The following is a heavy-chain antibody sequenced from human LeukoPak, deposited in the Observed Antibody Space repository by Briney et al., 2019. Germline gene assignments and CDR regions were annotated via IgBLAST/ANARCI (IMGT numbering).Heavy chain of an antibody. V-gene: IGHV4-38-2*02. D-gene: IGHD6-19*01. J-gene: IGHJ3*02. CDR2: IYHSGST. Sequence: PSETLSLTCTVSGYSISSGYYWGWIRQPPGKGLEWIGSIYHSGSTYYNPSLKSRVTISVDTSKNQFSLKLSSVTAADTAVYYCARRGEQWLVRARAFDIWGQGTMVTVSS. CDR3: ARRGEQWLVRARAFDI. CDR1: GYSISSGYY.